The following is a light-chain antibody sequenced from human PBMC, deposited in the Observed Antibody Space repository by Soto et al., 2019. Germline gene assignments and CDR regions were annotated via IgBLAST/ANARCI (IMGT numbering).Light chain of an antibody. J-gene: IGLJ3*02. V-gene: IGLV1-44*01. CDR1: YSNVGSNV. Sequence: QSVLTQPPSASGTPGQRVTISCSGTYSNVGSNVVNWYQQVPGAAPKLVISSNDRRPSGVPDRFFGSKSGASASLAISGLQTEDEADYYCAAWDDSLIALLFGGGTKLTVL. CDR3: AAWDDSLIALL. CDR2: SND.